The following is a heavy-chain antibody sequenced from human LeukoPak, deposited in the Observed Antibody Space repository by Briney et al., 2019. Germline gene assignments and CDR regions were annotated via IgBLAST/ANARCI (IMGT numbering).Heavy chain of an antibody. V-gene: IGHV1-69*04. Sequence: SVKVSCKASGGPFSSYTISWVRQAPGQGLEWMGRIIPILGIANYAQKFQGRVTITADKSTSTAYMELSSLRSEDTAVYYCARDGLSGYCSSTSCYTSPVDYWGQGTLVTVSS. CDR2: IIPILGIA. CDR3: ARDGLSGYCSSTSCYTSPVDY. CDR1: GGPFSSYT. D-gene: IGHD2-2*01. J-gene: IGHJ4*02.